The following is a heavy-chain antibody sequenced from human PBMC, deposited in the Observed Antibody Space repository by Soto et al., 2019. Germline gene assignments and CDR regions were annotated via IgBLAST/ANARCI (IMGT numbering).Heavy chain of an antibody. CDR1: GGSISSYY. D-gene: IGHD6-13*01. CDR3: ARRSIPAAAIDY. CDR2: IYYSGNT. J-gene: IGHJ4*02. Sequence: SETLSLTCTVSGGSISSYYWSWIRQPPGKGLEWIGYIYYSGNTNYNPSLKSRVTISVDTSKNQFSLKLSSVTAADTAVYYCARRSIPAAAIDYWGQRTLVTVSS. V-gene: IGHV4-59*01.